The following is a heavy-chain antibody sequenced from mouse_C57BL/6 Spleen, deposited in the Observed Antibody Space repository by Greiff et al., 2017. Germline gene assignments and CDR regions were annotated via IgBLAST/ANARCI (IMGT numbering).Heavy chain of an antibody. CDR2: IDPEPGGT. CDR3: LNWAWCAY. D-gene: IGHD4-1*01. Sequence: QVQLKESGAELVRPGASVTLSCKASGYTFPDSAMHWVTQTPVHGLEWIGAIDPEPGGTAYNQKFKGKAILTAAKSSSTAYMELRSLTSEDSAVYYWLNWAWCAYWGQGTLGTVSA. V-gene: IGHV1-15*01. CDR1: GYTFPDSA. J-gene: IGHJ3*01.